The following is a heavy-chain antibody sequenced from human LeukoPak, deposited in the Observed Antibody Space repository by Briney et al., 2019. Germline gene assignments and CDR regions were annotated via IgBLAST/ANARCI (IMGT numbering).Heavy chain of an antibody. V-gene: IGHV3-23*01. Sequence: GGSLRLSCGVSGFTFARYAMSWVRQAPGKGLEWVSGISGSGGGTYYADSVKGRFTISRDNSKSTLYLQMNSLRAEDTAVYYCAKDTAGELGFDIWGQGTMVTVSS. CDR1: GFTFARYA. CDR2: ISGSGGGT. D-gene: IGHD1-26*01. CDR3: AKDTAGELGFDI. J-gene: IGHJ3*02.